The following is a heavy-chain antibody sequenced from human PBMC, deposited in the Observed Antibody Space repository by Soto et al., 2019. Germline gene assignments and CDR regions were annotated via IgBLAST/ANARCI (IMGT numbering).Heavy chain of an antibody. V-gene: IGHV1-18*04. CDR2: ISAYNGNT. D-gene: IGHD2-2*01. CDR3: ARESSIPAAMGGMDV. J-gene: IGHJ6*02. Sequence: ASVKVSCKASGYTFTSYGISWVRQAPGQGLEWMGWISAYNGNTNYAQKLQGRVTMTTDTSTSTAYMELRSLRSDDTAVYYCARESSIPAAMGGMDVWGQGTKVTVSS. CDR1: GYTFTSYG.